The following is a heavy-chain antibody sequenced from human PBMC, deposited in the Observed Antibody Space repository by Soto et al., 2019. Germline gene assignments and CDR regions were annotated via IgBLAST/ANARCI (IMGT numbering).Heavy chain of an antibody. CDR3: AKTSLRVYYYGMDV. V-gene: IGHV3-48*02. Sequence: GSLRLSCAASGFTFSRYSMNWVRQAPGKGLEWVSHISGSSSTIYYTDSVKGRFTVSGDNAKNSLYLQMNSLRDEDTAVYFCAKTSLRVYYYGMDVWGQGTTVTVSS. CDR1: GFTFSRYS. J-gene: IGHJ6*02. CDR2: ISGSSSTI.